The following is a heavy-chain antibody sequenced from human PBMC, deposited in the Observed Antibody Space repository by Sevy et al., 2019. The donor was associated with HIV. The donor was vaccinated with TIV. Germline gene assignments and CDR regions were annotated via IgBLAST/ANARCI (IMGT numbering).Heavy chain of an antibody. CDR2: IYYSGST. D-gene: IGHD5-12*01. Sequence: SETLSLTCTVSGGSISSSSYYWGWIRQPPGKGLEWIGSIYYSGSTYYNPSLKSRVTISVDTSKNQFSLKLNSVTAADTAVYYCARNGRGGYNGNGNFDYWGQGTLVTVSS. CDR1: GGSISSSSYY. CDR3: ARNGRGGYNGNGNFDY. J-gene: IGHJ4*02. V-gene: IGHV4-39*01.